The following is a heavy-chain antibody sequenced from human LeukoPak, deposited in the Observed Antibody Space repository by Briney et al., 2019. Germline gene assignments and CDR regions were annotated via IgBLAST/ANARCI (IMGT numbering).Heavy chain of an antibody. V-gene: IGHV1-2*02. CDR1: GYTFTGYY. CDR2: INPNSGGT. Sequence: ASVKVSCKASGYTFTGYYMHWVRQAHGQGLEWMGWINPNSGGTNYAQKFQGRVTMTRDTSISTAYMELSRLRSDDTAVYYCARVRHNRGYSSSWYPGYWGQGTLVTVSS. CDR3: ARVRHNRGYSSSWYPGY. D-gene: IGHD6-13*01. J-gene: IGHJ4*02.